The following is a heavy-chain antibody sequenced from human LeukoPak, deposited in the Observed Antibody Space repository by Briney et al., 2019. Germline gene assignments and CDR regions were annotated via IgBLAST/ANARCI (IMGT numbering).Heavy chain of an antibody. CDR1: GFTFSAYA. CDR3: VRRRGYSYDY. V-gene: IGHV3-64*01. J-gene: IGHJ4*02. CDR2: ISSNGGST. Sequence: GGSLRLSCSVSGFTFSAYAMHWVRQAPGKGLEYVSGISSNGGSTYYASSVKGRFTISRDNSKTTLDLQMGSLRAEDMAVYYCVRRRGYSYDYWGQGTLVSVSS. D-gene: IGHD5-18*01.